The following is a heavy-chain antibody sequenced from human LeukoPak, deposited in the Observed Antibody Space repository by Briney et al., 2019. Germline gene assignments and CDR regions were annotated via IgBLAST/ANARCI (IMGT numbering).Heavy chain of an antibody. CDR1: GFTVRSNY. CDR3: AGPSVVDAFDV. D-gene: IGHD2-21*01. Sequence: PGGSLRLSCAASGFTVRSNYMTWVHQAPGKGLEWVSVIYSTGTTYYADSVKGRFTISRDKSKNTLYLQMNSLRAEDTAVYYCAGPSVVDAFDVWGQGTLVIVSS. CDR2: IYSTGTT. J-gene: IGHJ3*01. V-gene: IGHV3-66*01.